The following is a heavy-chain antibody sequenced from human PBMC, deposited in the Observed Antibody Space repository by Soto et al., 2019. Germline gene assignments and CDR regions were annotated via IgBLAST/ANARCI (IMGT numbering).Heavy chain of an antibody. Sequence: QVQLVESGGGVVQPGRSLRLSCAASGVIFSSYAMHWVRQAPGKGLEWVAVISYDGSNKYYADSVKGRLTISRDNYKIMMYLQMNSLRAQDTAVYYCAREYGIGGAVFDFWGQGTMVSVSS. V-gene: IGHV3-30-3*01. CDR3: AREYGIGGAVFDF. D-gene: IGHD2-15*01. CDR2: ISYDGSNK. J-gene: IGHJ3*01. CDR1: GVIFSSYA.